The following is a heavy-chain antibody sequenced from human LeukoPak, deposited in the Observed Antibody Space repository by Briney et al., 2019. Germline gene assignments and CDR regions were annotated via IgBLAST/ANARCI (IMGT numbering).Heavy chain of an antibody. J-gene: IGHJ4*02. V-gene: IGHV4-34*01. Sequence: SETLSLTCAVYGGSFSGYYWSWIRQPPGKGLEWIGEINHSGSTNYNPSLKSRVTISVDTSKNQFSLKLSSVTAADTAVYYCARDIVGAIDYWGQGTLVTVSS. CDR3: ARDIVGAIDY. D-gene: IGHD1-26*01. CDR1: GGSFSGYY. CDR2: INHSGST.